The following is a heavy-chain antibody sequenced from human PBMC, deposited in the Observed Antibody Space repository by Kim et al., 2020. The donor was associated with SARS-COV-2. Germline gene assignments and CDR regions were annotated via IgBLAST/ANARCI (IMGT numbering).Heavy chain of an antibody. D-gene: IGHD3-10*01. Sequence: SLKRRVTISVDASKNQCSLKLSTVTAADTAVYYCARGPPITMVRGAPFDPWGQGTLVTVSS. J-gene: IGHJ5*02. V-gene: IGHV4-31*02. CDR3: ARGPPITMVRGAPFDP.